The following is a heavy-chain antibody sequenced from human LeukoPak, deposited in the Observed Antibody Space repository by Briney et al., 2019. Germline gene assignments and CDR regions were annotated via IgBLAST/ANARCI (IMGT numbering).Heavy chain of an antibody. Sequence: SETLSLTCTVSGGSISSYYWSWIRQPAGKGLEWIGRIYTSGSTNYNPSLKSRVTMSVDTSKNQFSLKLSSVTAADTAVYYCARDSDQYYDFWSGFPFHLYYYMDVWGKGTTVTVSS. CDR2: IYTSGST. CDR3: ARDSDQYYDFWSGFPFHLYYYMDV. V-gene: IGHV4-4*07. J-gene: IGHJ6*03. CDR1: GGSISSYY. D-gene: IGHD3-3*01.